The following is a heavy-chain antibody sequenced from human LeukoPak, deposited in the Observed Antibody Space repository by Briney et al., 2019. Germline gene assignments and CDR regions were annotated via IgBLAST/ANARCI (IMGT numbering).Heavy chain of an antibody. V-gene: IGHV1-18*01. Sequence: ASVKVSCKASGYTFTSYGISWVRQAPGQGLEWMGWISAYNGNTNYAQKLQGRVTMTTDTSTSTAYMELRSLRSDDTAVYYCARDPAFWSGRLTGDYCGQGTLVTVSS. D-gene: IGHD3-3*01. CDR2: ISAYNGNT. CDR3: ARDPAFWSGRLTGDY. J-gene: IGHJ4*02. CDR1: GYTFTSYG.